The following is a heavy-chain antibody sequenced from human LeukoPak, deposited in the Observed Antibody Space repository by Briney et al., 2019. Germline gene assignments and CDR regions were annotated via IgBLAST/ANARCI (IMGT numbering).Heavy chain of an antibody. V-gene: IGHV1-46*01. CDR2: INPSGGST. CDR3: ARDDLINGYSGYDLRD. D-gene: IGHD5-12*01. J-gene: IGHJ4*02. Sequence: ASVKVSCKASGYTFTSYYMHWVRQAPGQGLEWMGIINPSGGSTSYAQKFQGRVTMTRDMSTSTVYMELSSLRSEDTAVYYCARDDLINGYSGYDLRDWGQGTLVTVSS. CDR1: GYTFTSYY.